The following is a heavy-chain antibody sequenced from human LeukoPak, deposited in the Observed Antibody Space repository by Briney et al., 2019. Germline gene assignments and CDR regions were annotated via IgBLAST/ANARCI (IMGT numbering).Heavy chain of an antibody. D-gene: IGHD6-19*01. CDR1: GFTFSSYW. J-gene: IGHJ4*02. V-gene: IGHV3-7*04. CDR3: ARGSGWLTDF. Sequence: GGSLRLSCAASGFTFSSYWMNWVRQAPGKGLEWVANIKKDGSEENYVDSVKGRFTISRDNAKNTLYLQMNSLRAEDTAVYYCARGSGWLTDFWGQGTLVTVSS. CDR2: IKKDGSEE.